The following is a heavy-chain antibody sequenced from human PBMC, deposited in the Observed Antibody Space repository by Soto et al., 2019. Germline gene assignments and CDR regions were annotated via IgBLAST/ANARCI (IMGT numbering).Heavy chain of an antibody. CDR3: ARDGNWFDP. CDR2: ISSSGGTM. Sequence: GGSLRLSCAASGFTFSNFEMNWVRQASGKGLEWLSYISSSGGTMYYADSVKGRFTISRDNAQNSLYLQMNSLRAEDTAVYYCARDGNWFDPWGQGTLVTVSS. V-gene: IGHV3-48*03. J-gene: IGHJ5*02. CDR1: GFTFSNFE.